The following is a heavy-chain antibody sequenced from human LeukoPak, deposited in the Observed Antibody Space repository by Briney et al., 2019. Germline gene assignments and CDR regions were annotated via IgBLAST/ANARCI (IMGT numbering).Heavy chain of an antibody. CDR1: GFTVSSNY. CDR2: IYSGGST. CDR3: ASGRGSSWSYFDY. D-gene: IGHD6-13*01. V-gene: IGHV3-66*01. Sequence: GGSLRLSCAASGFTVSSNYMSWVRQAPGKGLEWVSVIYSGGSTYYADSVKGRFTISRDNSKNTLYLQMNSLRAEDTAVYYCASGRGSSWSYFDYWGQGTLVTVSS. J-gene: IGHJ4*02.